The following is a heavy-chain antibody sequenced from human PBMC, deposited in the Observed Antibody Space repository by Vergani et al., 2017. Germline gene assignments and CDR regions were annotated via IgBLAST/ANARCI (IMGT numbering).Heavy chain of an antibody. CDR2: INPSGGST. D-gene: IGHD2-15*01. CDR1: GYTFTSYY. V-gene: IGHV1-46*01. Sequence: QVQLVQSGAEVKKPGASVKVSCKASGYTFTSYYMHWVRQAPGQGLEWMGIINPSGGSTSYAQKFQGRVTMTRDTSTSTVYMELSSLRSEDTAVYYCARRGYCSGGSCSPILGYYGMXVWGQGP. CDR3: ARRGYCSGGSCSPILGYYGMXV. J-gene: IGHJ6*02.